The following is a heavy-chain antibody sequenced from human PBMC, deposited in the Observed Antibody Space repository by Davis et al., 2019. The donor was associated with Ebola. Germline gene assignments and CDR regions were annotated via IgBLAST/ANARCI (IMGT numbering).Heavy chain of an antibody. Sequence: GSLRLSCAVYGGPFSDYYWTWIRQPPGKGLEWIGEINPAGRTNYNPSLETRVTISIDTSKNQFSLTLSSVTAADTAVFYCAISDCSGGSCYYDDWGQGTLVTVSS. CDR3: AISDCSGGSCYYDD. V-gene: IGHV4-34*01. CDR2: INPAGRT. CDR1: GGPFSDYY. J-gene: IGHJ4*02. D-gene: IGHD2-15*01.